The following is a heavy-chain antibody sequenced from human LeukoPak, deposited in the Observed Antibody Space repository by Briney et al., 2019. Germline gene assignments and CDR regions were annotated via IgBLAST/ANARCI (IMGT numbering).Heavy chain of an antibody. J-gene: IGHJ4*02. Sequence: SSETLSLTCTVSGGSISSGGYYWSWIRQHPGKGLEWIGYIYYSGSTYYNPSLKSRVTISVDTSKNQFSLKLSSVTAADTAVYYCARASSPAGIFDYWGQGTLVTVSS. CDR1: GGSISSGGYY. V-gene: IGHV4-31*03. CDR3: ARASSPAGIFDY. D-gene: IGHD6-13*01. CDR2: IYYSGST.